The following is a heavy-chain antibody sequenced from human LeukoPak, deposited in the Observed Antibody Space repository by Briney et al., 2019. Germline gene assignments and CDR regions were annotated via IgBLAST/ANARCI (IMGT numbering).Heavy chain of an antibody. Sequence: SETLSLTCTVSGGSISSSNYYWGWIRQPPGQGLEWIGIVHYNGNTYYNPSPKSRVTISVDTSKSQFSLELSSVAAADTAVYYCTRYDPAATGGWFDPWGQGTLVTVSS. CDR3: TRYDPAATGGWFDP. CDR2: VHYNGNT. D-gene: IGHD2-15*01. CDR1: GGSISSSNYY. J-gene: IGHJ5*02. V-gene: IGHV4-39*01.